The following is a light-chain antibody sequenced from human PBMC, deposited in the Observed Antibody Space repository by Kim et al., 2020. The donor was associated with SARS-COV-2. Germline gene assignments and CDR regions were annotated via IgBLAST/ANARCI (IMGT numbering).Light chain of an antibody. CDR3: QQAGSFPLS. J-gene: IGKJ4*01. V-gene: IGKV1-12*01. Sequence: ISNWLGWYQHRPGTAPKLLIYAASALETGVPSRFSGGGSGTDFTLTITSLQPEDFATYYCQQAGSFPLSFGGGTKVDIK. CDR2: AAS. CDR1: ISNW.